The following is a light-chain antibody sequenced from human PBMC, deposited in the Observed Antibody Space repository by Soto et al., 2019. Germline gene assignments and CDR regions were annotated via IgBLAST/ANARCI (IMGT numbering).Light chain of an antibody. CDR3: QQYNNWPRT. J-gene: IGKJ1*01. CDR1: QSVSSN. V-gene: IGKV3-15*01. CDR2: GAS. Sequence: EIVVTQSPATLSVSPGERATLSCRASQSVSSNLGWYQQKPGQAPRLLIYGASTRATLIPARFSGSGSGTEFTVTISGLQSEDSAIYYCQQYNNWPRTFGQGTKVDIK.